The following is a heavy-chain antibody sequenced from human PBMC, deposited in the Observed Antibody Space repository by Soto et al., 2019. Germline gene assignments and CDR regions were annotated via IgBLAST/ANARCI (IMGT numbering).Heavy chain of an antibody. Sequence: QVHLVQSGAEVKKPGASVKVSCKGSGYGFTTYGITWVRQAPGQGLEWMAWISAHNGNTNYAQKLQGRVTVTRDTSTSTAYMELMSLRSDDTAVYYCARGRYGDYWGKGALVTVSS. D-gene: IGHD1-1*01. CDR1: GYGFTTYG. CDR3: ARGRYGDY. CDR2: ISAHNGNT. J-gene: IGHJ4*02. V-gene: IGHV1-18*01.